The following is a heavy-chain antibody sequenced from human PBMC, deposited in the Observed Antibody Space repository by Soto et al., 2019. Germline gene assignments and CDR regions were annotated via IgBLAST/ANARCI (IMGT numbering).Heavy chain of an antibody. Sequence: GGSLRLSCAASGFTFSNYAMSWVRQAPGKGLEWVSAISASGNSTYYTDSMKGRFTISRDNSKNTLFLQMNTLRAEDTAVYYCAIDWDDDDFCTNGVCYTGESFWGQGTLVTVSS. J-gene: IGHJ4*02. CDR2: ISASGNST. V-gene: IGHV3-23*01. CDR1: GFTFSNYA. CDR3: AIDWDDDDFCTNGVCYTGESF. D-gene: IGHD2-8*01.